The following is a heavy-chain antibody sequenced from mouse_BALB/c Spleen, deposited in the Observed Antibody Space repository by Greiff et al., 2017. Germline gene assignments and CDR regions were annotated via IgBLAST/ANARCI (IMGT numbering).Heavy chain of an antibody. CDR3: ARRGYEYQSYGNYWYFDV. Sequence: QVQLQQSGAELMKPGASVKISCKATGYTFSSYWIEWVKQRPGHGLEWIGEILPGSGSTNYNEKFKGKATFTADTSSNTAYMQLSSLTSEDSAVYYCARRGYEYQSYGNYWYFDVWGAGTTVTVSS. V-gene: IGHV1-9*01. CDR1: GYTFSSYW. D-gene: IGHD2-10*02. CDR2: ILPGSGST. J-gene: IGHJ1*01.